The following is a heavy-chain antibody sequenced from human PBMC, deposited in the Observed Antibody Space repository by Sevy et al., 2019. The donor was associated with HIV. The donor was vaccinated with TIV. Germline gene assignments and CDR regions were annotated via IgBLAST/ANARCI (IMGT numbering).Heavy chain of an antibody. V-gene: IGHV1-24*01. Sequence: ASVKVSCKVSGYTLTELSMHWVRQPPGKGLEWMGRFDPEDGETSYAQKFLGRLTMTEDTSTDTAYMDLSSLRSEDTAVYYCATEDITMIPYGLDVWGQGTTVTVSS. D-gene: IGHD3-22*01. CDR1: GYTLTELS. CDR3: ATEDITMIPYGLDV. CDR2: FDPEDGET. J-gene: IGHJ6*02.